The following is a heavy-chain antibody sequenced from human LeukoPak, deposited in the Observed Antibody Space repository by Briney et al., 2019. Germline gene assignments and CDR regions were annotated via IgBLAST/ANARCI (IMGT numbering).Heavy chain of an antibody. CDR2: SYYTGVT. J-gene: IGHJ4*02. V-gene: IGHV4-59*01. CDR3: ARLHLDYLDY. Sequence: SETLSLTCTVSGGPISDYYWSWIRQPPGKGLEWIGYSYYTGVTNYNPSLKSRVSISVDTSKKQFSLNLTSVTTADTAVYYRARLHLDYLDYWGQGAVVTVSS. CDR1: GGPISDYY.